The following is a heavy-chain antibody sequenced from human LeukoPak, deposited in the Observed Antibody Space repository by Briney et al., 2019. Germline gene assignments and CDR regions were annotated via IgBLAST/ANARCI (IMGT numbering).Heavy chain of an antibody. Sequence: GGSLRLSCAAPGFTFSNYAMNWVRQAPGRGLEWVSAISGSGGSTYYADSVKGRFTISRDNSKITLYLQMSSLRAEDTAIYYCAKGPDPGYSSRFCDCWGQGTLVTVSS. V-gene: IGHV3-23*01. CDR1: GFTFSNYA. CDR2: ISGSGGST. CDR3: AKGPDPGYSSRFCDC. D-gene: IGHD6-13*01. J-gene: IGHJ4*02.